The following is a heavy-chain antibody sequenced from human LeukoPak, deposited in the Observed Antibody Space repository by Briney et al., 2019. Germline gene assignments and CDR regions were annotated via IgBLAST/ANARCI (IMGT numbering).Heavy chain of an antibody. CDR1: GFTFSSYS. J-gene: IGHJ6*02. D-gene: IGHD3-10*01. V-gene: IGHV3-21*01. CDR2: ISSSSSYI. Sequence: GGSLRLSCAASGFTFSSYSMNWVRQAPGKGLEWVSSISSSSSYIYYADSVKGRFTISRDNAKNSLYLQMNSLRAEDTAVYYCARDRITMPSGVWGQGTTVTVSS. CDR3: ARDRITMPSGV.